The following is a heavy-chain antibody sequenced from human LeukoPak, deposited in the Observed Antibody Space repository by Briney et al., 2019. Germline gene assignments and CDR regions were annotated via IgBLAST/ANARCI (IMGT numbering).Heavy chain of an antibody. V-gene: IGHV3-15*01. J-gene: IGHJ4*02. CDR1: GFSFMNAW. D-gene: IGHD2/OR15-2a*01. CDR2: IKSNADGETP. CDR3: TTFYHEYSPY. Sequence: GGSLRLSCAASGFSFMNAWMIWVRQAPGKGLEWVGRIKSNADGETPDYAAPARGRFTISRDDSKNTLYLQMNSLKTGDTAVYYCTTFYHEYSPYWGRGTLVTVSS.